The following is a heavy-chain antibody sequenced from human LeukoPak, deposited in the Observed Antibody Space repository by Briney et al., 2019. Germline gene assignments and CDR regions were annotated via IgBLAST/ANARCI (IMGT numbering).Heavy chain of an antibody. D-gene: IGHD5-12*01. CDR2: ISSNGGTT. CDR3: ASPYSGYDYNFDH. V-gene: IGHV3-64D*06. CDR1: GFTFNNYA. Sequence: AGGSLRLSCSASGFTFNNYAMHWVRQAPGKGLEYVSSISSNGGTTYYADSVKGRFTISRDNSKNTLFLQMSSVRAEDTAVYYCASPYSGYDYNFDHWGQGTLVTVSS. J-gene: IGHJ4*02.